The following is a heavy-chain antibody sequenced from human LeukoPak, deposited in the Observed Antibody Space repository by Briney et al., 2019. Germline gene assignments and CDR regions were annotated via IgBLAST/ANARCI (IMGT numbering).Heavy chain of an antibody. D-gene: IGHD1-26*01. CDR3: AKASSPYYGQGFPAFDI. CDR1: GFTFDDYA. J-gene: IGHJ3*02. CDR2: ISWNSGSI. V-gene: IGHV3-9*01. Sequence: GRSLRLSCAASGFTFDDYAMHWVRQAPGKGLEWVSGISWNSGSIGYADSVKGRFTISRDNAKNSLYLQMNGLRAEDTALYYCAKASSPYYGQGFPAFDIWGQGTMVTVSS.